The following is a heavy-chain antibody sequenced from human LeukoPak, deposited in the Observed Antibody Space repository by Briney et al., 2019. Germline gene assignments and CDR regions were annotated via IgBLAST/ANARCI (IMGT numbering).Heavy chain of an antibody. CDR1: GGSISSGDYS. CDR3: TRAETY. Sequence: SETLPFTCTVSGGSISSGDYSWNWVRQHPGKGLEWIGHIYFSGSTSYNPSLKSRVTISLDSSKNQFSLKLRSVTAADTAVYYCTRAETYWGQGTLVTVVS. J-gene: IGHJ4*02. CDR2: IYFSGST. V-gene: IGHV4-31*03.